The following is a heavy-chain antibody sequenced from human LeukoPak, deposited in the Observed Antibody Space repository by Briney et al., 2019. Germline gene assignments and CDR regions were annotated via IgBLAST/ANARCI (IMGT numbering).Heavy chain of an antibody. CDR3: ARDVRHRYCSSSSCYWGWLDP. D-gene: IGHD2-2*01. CDR2: IIPIFGTA. J-gene: IGHJ5*02. V-gene: IGHV1-69*13. Sequence: SVKVSCKASGGTFRSYAITWVRQAPGQGLEWMGGIIPIFGTANYARKFQDRVTITADESTNTAYMELSSLRSEDTAVYYCARDVRHRYCSSSSCYWGWLDPWGQGTLVTVSS. CDR1: GGTFRSYA.